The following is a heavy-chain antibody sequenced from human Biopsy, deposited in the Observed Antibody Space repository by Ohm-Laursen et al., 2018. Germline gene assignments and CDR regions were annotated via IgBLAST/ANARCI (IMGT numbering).Heavy chain of an antibody. V-gene: IGHV1-69*13. J-gene: IGHJ6*02. Sequence: GPSAKVSCKLSGGTFGNYATSWVRQAPGQGLEWMGGILTFFRTVNSAQKFQGRLSITADESTTTAYMELSSLRSESTAIYNSPPQTPRDPAILTGGYHYDIAVWGQGTTVTVSS. CDR1: GGTFGNYA. CDR3: PPQTPRDPAILTGGYHYDIAV. D-gene: IGHD3-9*01. CDR2: ILTFFRTV.